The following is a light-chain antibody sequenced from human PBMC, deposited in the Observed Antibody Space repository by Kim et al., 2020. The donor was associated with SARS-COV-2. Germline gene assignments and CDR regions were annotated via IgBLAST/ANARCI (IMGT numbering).Light chain of an antibody. Sequence: GPRVTISCSGSSSNIGSNTVNWYQPLPGTAPKLLIYSNDQGPSGVPDRFSGSKSGTSASLAISGLQSEDEADYYCAAWDDSLNGVVFGGGTQLTVL. CDR3: AAWDDSLNGVV. J-gene: IGLJ2*01. V-gene: IGLV1-44*01. CDR2: SND. CDR1: SSNIGSNT.